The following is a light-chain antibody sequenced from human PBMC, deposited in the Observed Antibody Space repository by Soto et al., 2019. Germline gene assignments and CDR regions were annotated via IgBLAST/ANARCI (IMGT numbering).Light chain of an antibody. CDR2: GAS. J-gene: IGKJ1*01. CDR1: QSVSTK. V-gene: IGKV3D-15*01. CDR3: QHYNNWPPWT. Sequence: IVITKSPATLSVSPGEGATLSCRASQSVSTKIGWYQQKPGQPPRLLLYGASTRATGIPARFSGSGSGTEFTLTISSLQSEDFAVYYCQHYNNWPPWTFGQGTKVDIK.